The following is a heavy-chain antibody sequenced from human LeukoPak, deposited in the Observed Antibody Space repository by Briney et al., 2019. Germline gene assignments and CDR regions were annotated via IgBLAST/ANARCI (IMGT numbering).Heavy chain of an antibody. CDR3: AKDGGGILRYFDWYYFDY. J-gene: IGHJ4*02. V-gene: IGHV3-23*01. CDR2: ISGSGGST. Sequence: GGSLRLSCAASGFTFSSYGMSWVRQAPGKGLEWVSAISGSGGSTYYADSVKGRFTISRDDSKNTLYLQMNSLRAEDTAVYYCAKDGGGILRYFDWYYFDYWGQGTLVTVSS. D-gene: IGHD3-9*01. CDR1: GFTFSSYG.